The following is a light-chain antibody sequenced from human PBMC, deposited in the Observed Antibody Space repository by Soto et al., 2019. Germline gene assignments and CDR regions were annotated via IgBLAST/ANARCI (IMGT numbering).Light chain of an antibody. CDR2: GAS. J-gene: IGKJ1*01. Sequence: EIVMTQSPATLSVSPGERATLSCRASQSVSSNLAWYQQKPGQAPRLLIYGASTRATGIPARFSGSGSGTEFTLTISSLQSEDFAVYFCQQYYKWPPSTFGQGTKVDIK. CDR3: QQYYKWPPST. CDR1: QSVSSN. V-gene: IGKV3-15*01.